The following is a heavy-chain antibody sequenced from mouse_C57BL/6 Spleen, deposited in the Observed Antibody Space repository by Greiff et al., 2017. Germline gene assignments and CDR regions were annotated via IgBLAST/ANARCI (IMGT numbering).Heavy chain of an antibody. J-gene: IGHJ4*01. Sequence: VKLVESGAELVRPGASVKLSCKASGYTFTDYYINWVKQRPGQGLEWIARIYPGSGNTYYNEKFKGKATLTAEKSSSTAYMQLSSLTSEDSAVYFCARHGSSYRDYAMDYWGQGTSVTVSS. CDR1: GYTFTDYY. V-gene: IGHV1-76*01. CDR2: IYPGSGNT. CDR3: ARHGSSYRDYAMDY. D-gene: IGHD1-1*01.